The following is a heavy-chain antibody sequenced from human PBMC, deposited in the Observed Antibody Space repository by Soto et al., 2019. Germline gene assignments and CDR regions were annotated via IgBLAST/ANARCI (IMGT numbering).Heavy chain of an antibody. CDR1: GFTFSSYA. CDR3: AKTDYYDFWSGYFYYYYGMDV. D-gene: IGHD3-3*01. CDR2: ISGSGGST. V-gene: IGHV3-23*01. Sequence: GGSLRLSCAASGFTFSSYAMSWVRQAPGKGLEWVSAISGSGGSTYYADSVKGRFTISRDNSKNTLYLQMNSLRAEDTAVYYCAKTDYYDFWSGYFYYYYGMDVWGQGTTVTVSS. J-gene: IGHJ6*02.